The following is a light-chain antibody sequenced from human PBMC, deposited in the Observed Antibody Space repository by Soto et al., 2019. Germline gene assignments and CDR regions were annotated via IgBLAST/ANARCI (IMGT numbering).Light chain of an antibody. CDR2: EGN. V-gene: IGLV2-23*01. J-gene: IGLJ3*02. Sequence: QSALTQPASVSGAPGQSITISCTGTSSDVGSYNLVSWYQHHPGKAPKLIISEGNKRPSGVSNRFSGSKSGNTASLTISGLQAEDEADYYCCSYAGSSTWVFGEGTKVTVL. CDR3: CSYAGSSTWV. CDR1: SSDVGSYNL.